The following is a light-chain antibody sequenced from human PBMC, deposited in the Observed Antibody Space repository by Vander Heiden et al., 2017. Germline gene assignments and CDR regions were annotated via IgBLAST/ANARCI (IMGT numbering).Light chain of an antibody. J-gene: IGKJ3*01. V-gene: IGKV4-1*01. Sequence: DIVMTQSPDSLAVSLGERATINCKSSQSLLYSSNNKNYLAWYQQKPGQPPTLLIYCASTRESGVPDRFSGSGSGTDFTLTISRLQAEDVAVYYCQQYFITPFTFGPGTKVDI. CDR1: QSLLYSSNNKNY. CDR2: CAS. CDR3: QQYFITPFT.